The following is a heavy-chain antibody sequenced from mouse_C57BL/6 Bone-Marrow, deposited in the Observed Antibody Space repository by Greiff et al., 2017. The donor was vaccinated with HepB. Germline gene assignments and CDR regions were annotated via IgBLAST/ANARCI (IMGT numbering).Heavy chain of an antibody. Sequence: EVMLVESGGDLVKPGGSLKLSCAASGFTFSSYGMSWVRQTPDKRLEWVATISSGGSYTYYPDSVKGRFTISRDNAKNTLYLQMSSLKSEDTAMYYCARLGMDYWGQGTSVTVSS. CDR1: GFTFSSYG. CDR3: ARLGMDY. J-gene: IGHJ4*01. V-gene: IGHV5-6*01. CDR2: ISSGGSYT.